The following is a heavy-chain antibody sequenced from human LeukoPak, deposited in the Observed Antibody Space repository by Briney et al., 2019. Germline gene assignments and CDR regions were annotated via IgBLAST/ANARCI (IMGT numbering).Heavy chain of an antibody. CDR3: ARGEEYYGSGSYYNRGFDY. V-gene: IGHV4-34*01. CDR2: INHSGST. Sequence: KSSETLSLTCAVYGGFFSGYYWSWIRQPPGKGLEWIGEINHSGSTNYNPSLKSRVTISVDTSKNQFSLKLSSVTAADTAVYYCARGEEYYGSGSYYNRGFDYWGQGTLVTVSS. CDR1: GGFFSGYY. J-gene: IGHJ4*02. D-gene: IGHD3-10*01.